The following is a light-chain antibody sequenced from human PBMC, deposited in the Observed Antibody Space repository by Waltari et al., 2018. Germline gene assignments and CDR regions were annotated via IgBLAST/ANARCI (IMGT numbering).Light chain of an antibody. CDR3: QQGNTFPPT. V-gene: IGKV1-12*01. Sequence: EIQMTQSPSSVSASVGDRVTITCRATQDINSALAWDQQKPGQAPNLLIYAVSSLQSGVPSRFSGSGSGTHFTLTISSLQPEDVATYYCQQGNTFPPTFGLGTRVQI. J-gene: IGKJ1*01. CDR1: QDINSA. CDR2: AVS.